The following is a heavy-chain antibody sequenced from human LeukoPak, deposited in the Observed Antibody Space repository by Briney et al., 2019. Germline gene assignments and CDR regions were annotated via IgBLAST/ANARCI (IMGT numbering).Heavy chain of an antibody. CDR1: GFTFSSYA. CDR3: ARRNGGSSSWFFDY. Sequence: GGSLRLSCAVSGFTFSSYAISWVRQAPGQGLEWMGGIIPIFGTANYAQKFQGRVTITTDESTSTAYMELSSLRSEDTAVYYCARRNGGSSSWFFDYWGQGTLVTVSS. D-gene: IGHD6-13*01. J-gene: IGHJ4*02. CDR2: IIPIFGTA. V-gene: IGHV1-69*05.